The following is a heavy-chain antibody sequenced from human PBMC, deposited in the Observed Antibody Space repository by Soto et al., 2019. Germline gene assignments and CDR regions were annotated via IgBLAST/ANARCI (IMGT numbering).Heavy chain of an antibody. CDR2: IYPGDSDT. D-gene: IGHD5-12*01. V-gene: IGHV5-51*01. Sequence: GESLKISCKGSGYRSTSYWIGWVRQRPGKGLEWMGIIYPGDSDTRYSPSFQGQVTISANKSISTAYLQWSSLKASDTAMYYCARVESGYVPDYWGQGTLVTVSS. CDR1: GYRSTSYW. J-gene: IGHJ4*02. CDR3: ARVESGYVPDY.